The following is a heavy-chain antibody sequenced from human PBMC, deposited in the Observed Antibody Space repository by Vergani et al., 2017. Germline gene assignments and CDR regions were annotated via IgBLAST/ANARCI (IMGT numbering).Heavy chain of an antibody. CDR1: FDSIRNLY. CDR2: IHYSENT. CDR3: ASDTHSAQRADR. V-gene: IGHV4-59*11. Sequence: QVQLQESGPGLVKSSETLSLTCSVSFDSIRNLYCNWIRQPPGKGLEWIGSIHYSENTNYNPSLKTRVTISVDTSKNQFALTLTSVTAADTAVYYCASDTHSAQRADRWGQGILVTVTS. D-gene: IGHD2-15*01. J-gene: IGHJ5*02.